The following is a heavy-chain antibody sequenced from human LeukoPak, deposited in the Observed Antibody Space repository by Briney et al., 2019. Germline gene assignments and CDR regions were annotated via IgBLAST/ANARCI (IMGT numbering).Heavy chain of an antibody. CDR3: ARLQSGLGYFDS. J-gene: IGHJ4*02. Sequence: SETLSLTCTVSGGSLSTYHWIWIRQPAGKGLEWIGRTYPSGITNYNPSLKSRVTMSVDTSKNQFSLRLTSVTAADTAVYYCARLQSGLGYFDSWGQGILVTVSS. CDR1: GGSLSTYH. CDR2: TYPSGIT. V-gene: IGHV4-4*07.